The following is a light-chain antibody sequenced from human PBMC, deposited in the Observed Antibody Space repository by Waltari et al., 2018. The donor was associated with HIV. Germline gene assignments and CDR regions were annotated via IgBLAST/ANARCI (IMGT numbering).Light chain of an antibody. CDR3: QQTFSPPRT. Sequence: DINVTQSPSSLSASVGDRVTITCRTSQNIIHYLNWYHPSPGKAPTLLIFAASTVQDGVSSRFSGSGSGTDFALAIAGLQREDFGTYYCQQTFSPPRTFGPGT. CDR1: QNIIHY. V-gene: IGKV1-39*01. CDR2: AAS. J-gene: IGKJ3*01.